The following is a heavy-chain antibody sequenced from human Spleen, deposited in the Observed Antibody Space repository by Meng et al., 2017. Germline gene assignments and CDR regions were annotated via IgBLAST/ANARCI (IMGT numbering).Heavy chain of an antibody. Sequence: QVQLQQWGAGLLKPSETLSLTCAVYGGSFSGYYWSWIRQPPGKGLEWIGDINHSGSTNYNPSLKSRVTISVGTSKNQFSLKLSSVTAADTAVYYCAVKDYTFWSGHSSYYWGQGTLVTVSS. D-gene: IGHD3-3*01. CDR2: INHSGST. J-gene: IGHJ4*02. V-gene: IGHV4-34*01. CDR3: AVKDYTFWSGHSSYY. CDR1: GGSFSGYY.